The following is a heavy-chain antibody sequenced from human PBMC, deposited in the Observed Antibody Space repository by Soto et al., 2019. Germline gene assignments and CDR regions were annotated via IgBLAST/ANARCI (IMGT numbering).Heavy chain of an antibody. J-gene: IGHJ4*02. CDR1: GFTSSSYE. CDR2: ISSSGSTR. CDR3: ARDKSFTAAAGTFDY. D-gene: IGHD6-13*01. V-gene: IGHV3-48*03. Sequence: GGSLRPSCPASGFTSSSYETNWVRHAPGKGLEWVSYISSSGSTRYYADSVKGRFTISRDNAKNSLYLQMNSLRAEDTAVYYGARDKSFTAAAGTFDYWGQGTLVTVSS.